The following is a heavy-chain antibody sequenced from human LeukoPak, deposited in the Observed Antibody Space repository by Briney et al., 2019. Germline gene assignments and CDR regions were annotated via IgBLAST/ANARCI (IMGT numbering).Heavy chain of an antibody. CDR3: ARLGPNWFDP. V-gene: IGHV4-34*12. D-gene: IGHD3-10*01. Sequence: PSETLSLTCAVYGGSFSGYYWSWIRQPPGKGLEWIGEIIHFGSTNYNPSLKSRVTISVDTSKNQFSLKLTSVTAADTAVYYCARLGPNWFDPWGQGTLVTVSS. CDR2: IIHFGST. CDR1: GGSFSGYY. J-gene: IGHJ5*02.